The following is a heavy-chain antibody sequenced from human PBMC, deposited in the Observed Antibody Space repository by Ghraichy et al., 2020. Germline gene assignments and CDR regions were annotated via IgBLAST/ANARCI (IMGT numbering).Heavy chain of an antibody. V-gene: IGHV3-21*01. CDR2: ISSSSSYI. D-gene: IGHD3-22*01. CDR3: ARVSFEYYYDTSGPYDAFDI. J-gene: IGHJ3*02. Sequence: GRSLRLSCAVSGFTFSSYSMNWVRQAPGKGLEWVSSISSSSSYIYYADSVKGRFTISRDNAKNSLYLQMNSLRAEDTAVYYCARVSFEYYYDTSGPYDAFDIWGQGTMVTVSS. CDR1: GFTFSSYS.